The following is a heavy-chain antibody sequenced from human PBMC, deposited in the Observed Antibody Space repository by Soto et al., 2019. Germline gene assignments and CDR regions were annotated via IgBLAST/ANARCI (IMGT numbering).Heavy chain of an antibody. CDR1: GGTFSSYT. Sequence: QVQLVQSGAEVKKPGSSVKVSCKAAGGTFSSYTISWVRQAPGQGLEWMGRIIPILGIANYAQKFQGRVTITADKSTSTAYVERSRISAEDTVVYYCARDLDDGCGILLGYWGQGTLVTVSS. D-gene: IGHD1-26*01. CDR3: ARDLDDGCGILLGY. J-gene: IGHJ4*02. CDR2: IIPILGIA. V-gene: IGHV1-69*08.